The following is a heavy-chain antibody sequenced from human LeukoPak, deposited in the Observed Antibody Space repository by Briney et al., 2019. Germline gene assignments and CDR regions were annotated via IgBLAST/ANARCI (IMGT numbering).Heavy chain of an antibody. CDR3: TKCAGYSCTNDMDV. J-gene: IGHJ6*03. CDR1: GFTFSSYA. CDR2: VSGSGGTT. Sequence: PGGSLRLSCAASGFTFSSYAMTWVRQAPGKGLEWVSAVSGSGGTTYHADSVKGRFTISIDNSKNTLFLRMNSLRVEDTAVYYCTKCAGYSCTNDMDVWGRGTTVTVSS. D-gene: IGHD6-13*01. V-gene: IGHV3-23*01.